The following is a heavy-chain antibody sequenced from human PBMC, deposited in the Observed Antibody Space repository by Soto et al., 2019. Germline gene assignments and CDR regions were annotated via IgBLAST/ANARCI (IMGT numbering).Heavy chain of an antibody. D-gene: IGHD3-10*01. CDR3: AWGDFTMFRGAASH. CDR1: GASISSGGYY. CDR2: IYNSGNT. V-gene: IGHV4-30-4*01. J-gene: IGHJ4*02. Sequence: VQLQESGPGLVKPSQTLSLTCTVSGASISSGGYYWSWIRQRPGKGLEWIGYIYNSGNTYYTPSLESRGTISRDSSKNHFSLNLSSVTAPDTAVYFFAWGDFTMFRGAASHWGQGTLVTVSS.